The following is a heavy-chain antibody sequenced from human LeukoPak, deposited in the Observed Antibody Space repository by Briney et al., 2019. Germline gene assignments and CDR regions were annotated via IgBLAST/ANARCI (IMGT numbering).Heavy chain of an antibody. Sequence: RPGGSLRLSCAASGFTFDDYGMSWVRQAPGKGLEWVSAISGSGGSTYYADSVKGRFTISRDNSKNTLYLQMNSLRAEDTAVYYCAKDYYDSSGYYHLSVKGNYYFDYWGQGTLVTVSS. V-gene: IGHV3-23*01. J-gene: IGHJ4*02. CDR3: AKDYYDSSGYYHLSVKGNYYFDY. D-gene: IGHD3-22*01. CDR1: GFTFDDYG. CDR2: ISGSGGST.